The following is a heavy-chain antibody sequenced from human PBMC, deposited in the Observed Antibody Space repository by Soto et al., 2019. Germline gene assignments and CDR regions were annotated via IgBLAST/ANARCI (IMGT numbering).Heavy chain of an antibody. Sequence: GGSLRLSCAASGFTFSSYGMHWVRQAPGKGLEWVAVISYDGSNKYYADSVKGRFTISRDNSKNTLYLQMNSLRAEDTAVYYCAKDLDYGMDVWGQGTTVTVSS. V-gene: IGHV3-30*18. CDR3: AKDLDYGMDV. J-gene: IGHJ6*02. CDR2: ISYDGSNK. CDR1: GFTFSSYG.